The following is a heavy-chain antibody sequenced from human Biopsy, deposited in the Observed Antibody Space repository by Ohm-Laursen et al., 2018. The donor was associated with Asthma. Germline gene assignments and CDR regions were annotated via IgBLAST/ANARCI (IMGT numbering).Heavy chain of an antibody. CDR3: AKVRSDWVITESFDY. CDR2: IKHDGSEK. J-gene: IGHJ4*02. CDR1: GFTFGDYC. D-gene: IGHD3-22*01. V-gene: IGHV3-7*03. Sequence: SLRLSCAASGFTFGDYCMSWVRQVPGQGLEWVANIKHDGSEKNHVDSLKGRFTISRGNAKNSVFLHMGSLRPEDTAFYYCAKVRSDWVITESFDYWGQGVLVTVSS.